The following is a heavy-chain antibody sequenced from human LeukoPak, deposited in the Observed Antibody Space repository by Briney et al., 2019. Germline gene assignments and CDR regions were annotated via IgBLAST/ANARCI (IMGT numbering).Heavy chain of an antibody. V-gene: IGHV3-64D*06. Sequence: GGSLRLSCSASGFTFSRYAMHWVRQAPGKGLEYVSAISSNGGSTYYADSVKGRFTISRDNSKNTLYLQMSSLRAEDTAVYYCAKWSPYGGNPGYWGQGTLVTVSS. CDR2: ISSNGGST. CDR1: GFTFSRYA. D-gene: IGHD4-23*01. J-gene: IGHJ4*02. CDR3: AKWSPYGGNPGY.